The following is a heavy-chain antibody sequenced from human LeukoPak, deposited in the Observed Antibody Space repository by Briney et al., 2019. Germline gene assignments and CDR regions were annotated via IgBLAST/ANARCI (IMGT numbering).Heavy chain of an antibody. CDR2: IKEDGSEK. Sequence: GGSLRLSCAASGFTFSTVWMSWGRQAPGKGLEWVANIKEDGSEKYYVDSMKGRFTVSRDNAKNSLYLQMDSLRAEDTAVYYCARGGTFVSDYWGQGTLVTVSS. J-gene: IGHJ4*02. V-gene: IGHV3-7*01. CDR3: ARGGTFVSDY. CDR1: GFTFSTVW. D-gene: IGHD1-1*01.